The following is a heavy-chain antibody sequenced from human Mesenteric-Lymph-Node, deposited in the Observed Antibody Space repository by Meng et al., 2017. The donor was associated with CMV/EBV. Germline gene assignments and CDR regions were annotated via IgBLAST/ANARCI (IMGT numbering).Heavy chain of an antibody. CDR2: ISGSGSSR. CDR1: GFTFRDYD. CDR3: ARGHVTVVGGAIITKIDDYYGMDV. D-gene: IGHD3-10*01. V-gene: IGHV3-11*01. J-gene: IGHJ6*02. Sequence: GGSLRLSCAASGFTFRDYDMIWIRQAPGKGLEWVSDISGSGSSRHFADPVNGRFTISRDNARNSLYLQMNSLRAEDTAVYYCARGHVTVVGGAIITKIDDYYGMDVWGQGTTVTVSS.